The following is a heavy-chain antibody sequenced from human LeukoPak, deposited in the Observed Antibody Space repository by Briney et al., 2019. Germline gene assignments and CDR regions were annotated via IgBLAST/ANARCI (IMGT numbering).Heavy chain of an antibody. V-gene: IGHV3-21*04. J-gene: IGHJ4*02. D-gene: IGHD6-13*01. Sequence: GGSLRLSCAASGFTFSSYAMTWVRQAPGKGLEWVSSISSSSSYIYYADSVKGRFTISRDNAKNSLYLQMNSLRAEDTALYYCARVDSSSWYEDYWGQGTLVTVSS. CDR1: GFTFSSYA. CDR3: ARVDSSSWYEDY. CDR2: ISSSSSYI.